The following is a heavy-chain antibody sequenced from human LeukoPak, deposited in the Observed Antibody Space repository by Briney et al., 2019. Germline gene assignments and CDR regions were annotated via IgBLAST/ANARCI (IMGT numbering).Heavy chain of an antibody. Sequence: GGSLKLSCAASGFTFSNYWMTWVRQAPGKGLEWVSAISGSGGSTYYADSVKGRFTISRDNSKNTLYLQMNSLRAEDTAVYYCAKDPRYYYGSGSSAPDYWGQGTLVTVSS. CDR1: GFTFSNYW. J-gene: IGHJ4*02. D-gene: IGHD3-10*01. CDR3: AKDPRYYYGSGSSAPDY. V-gene: IGHV3-23*01. CDR2: ISGSGGST.